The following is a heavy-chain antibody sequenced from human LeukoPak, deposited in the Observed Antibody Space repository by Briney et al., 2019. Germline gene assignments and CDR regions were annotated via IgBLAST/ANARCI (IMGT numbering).Heavy chain of an antibody. D-gene: IGHD6-13*01. Sequence: GGSLRLSCAASGFTFSNAWMSWVRQAPGKGLEWVGRIKSKTDGGTTDYAAPVKGRFTISRDDSKNTLYLQMNSLKTEDTAAYYCTTDSWAAAGTGNYWGQGTLVTVSS. J-gene: IGHJ4*02. CDR3: TTDSWAAAGTGNY. CDR1: GFTFSNAW. V-gene: IGHV3-15*01. CDR2: IKSKTDGGTT.